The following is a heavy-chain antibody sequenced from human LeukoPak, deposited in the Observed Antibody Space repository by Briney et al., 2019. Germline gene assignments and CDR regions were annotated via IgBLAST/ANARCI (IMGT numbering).Heavy chain of an antibody. J-gene: IGHJ4*02. D-gene: IGHD1-26*01. CDR1: GFTFSSYT. V-gene: IGHV3-21*01. CDR3: ASQGILGAVALDY. Sequence: PGGSLRLSCAASGFTFSSYTMNWVRQTPGMGLAWASSISSTSSYIYYADSVKGRFTISRDNAKNSLYLQMHSLRAEDTAVYYCASQGILGAVALDYWGQGTLLTVSS. CDR2: ISSTSSYI.